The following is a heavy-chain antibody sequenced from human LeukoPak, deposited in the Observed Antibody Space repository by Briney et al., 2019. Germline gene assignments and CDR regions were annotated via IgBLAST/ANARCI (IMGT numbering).Heavy chain of an antibody. J-gene: IGHJ4*02. CDR2: MNPNSGGT. V-gene: IGHV1-2*02. CDR1: GYIFTGYY. Sequence: GASVKVSCKASGYIFTGYYMHWVRQAPGQGLEWMAWMNPNSGGTSYAQKFQGRVTMTRDTYLSTGYRELSRLRFDDTAVYYCAINKAAKSLDYWGQGTLVTVSS. D-gene: IGHD6-25*01. CDR3: AINKAAKSLDY.